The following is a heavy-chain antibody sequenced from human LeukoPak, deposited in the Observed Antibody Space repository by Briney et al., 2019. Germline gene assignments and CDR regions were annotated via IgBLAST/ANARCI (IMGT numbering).Heavy chain of an antibody. CDR3: ARGPYYYYYMDV. CDR1: GGSFSGYY. Sequence: PSETLSLTCAVYGGSFSGYYWSWIRQPPGKGLEWIGEINHSGSTNYNPSLKSRVTISVDTSKNQFPLKLSSVTAADTAVYYCARGPYYYYYMDVWGKGTTVTVSS. CDR2: INHSGST. J-gene: IGHJ6*03. V-gene: IGHV4-34*01.